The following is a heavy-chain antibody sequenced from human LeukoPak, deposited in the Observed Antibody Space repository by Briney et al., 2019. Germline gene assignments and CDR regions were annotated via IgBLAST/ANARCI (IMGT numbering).Heavy chain of an antibody. CDR2: INHSGST. J-gene: IGHJ3*02. D-gene: IGHD1-14*01. CDR1: GFTFSNAW. Sequence: PGGSLRLSCTASGFTFSNAWMSWIRQPPGKGLEWIGEINHSGSTNYNPSLKSRVTISVDTSKNQFSLKLSSVTAADTAVYYCAQPESASDAFDIWGQGTMVTVSS. V-gene: IGHV4-34*08. CDR3: AQPESASDAFDI.